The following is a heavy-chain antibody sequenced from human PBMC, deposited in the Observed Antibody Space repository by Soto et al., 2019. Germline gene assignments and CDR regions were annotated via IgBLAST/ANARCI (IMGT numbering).Heavy chain of an antibody. D-gene: IGHD6-13*01. CDR2: IYWNDDK. Sequence: GXTLVHPTQTLTXTCTFSGASLSTSGVGVVWIRQPPGKALEWLALIYWNDDKSYSTSLKSRLTITKDTSKNQVVLTMNNMEAVDTATDYCAYSSSSWSGAFDIWGQGTMVTVSS. V-gene: IGHV2-5*01. CDR3: AYSSSSWSGAFDI. J-gene: IGHJ3*02. CDR1: GASLSTSGVG.